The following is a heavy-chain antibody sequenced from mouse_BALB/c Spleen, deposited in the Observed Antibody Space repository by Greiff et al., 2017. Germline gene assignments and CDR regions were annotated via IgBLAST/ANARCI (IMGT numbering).Heavy chain of an antibody. CDR2: ISYSGST. Sequence: EVKLVESGPGLVKPSQSLSLTCTVTGYSITSDYAWNWIRQFPGNKLEWMGYISYSGSTSYNPSLKSRISITRDTSKNQFFLQLNSVTTEDTATYYCARGARWDRTYFDYWGQGTTLTVSS. CDR3: ARGARWDRTYFDY. V-gene: IGHV3-2*02. D-gene: IGHD4-1*01. CDR1: GYSITSDYA. J-gene: IGHJ2*01.